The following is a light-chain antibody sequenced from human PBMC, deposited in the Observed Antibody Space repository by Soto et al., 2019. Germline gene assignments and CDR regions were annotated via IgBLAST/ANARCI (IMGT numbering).Light chain of an antibody. CDR1: QSISSN. Sequence: EIVMTQSPATLSVSPGERATLSCRASQSISSNLAWYQQKPGQAPRLLIYGASTRATGLPASFSGSGSGTEFTLTISSLQSEDFAVYYCKQYNNWPRTFGQGTKVDIK. CDR2: GAS. J-gene: IGKJ1*01. CDR3: KQYNNWPRT. V-gene: IGKV3-15*01.